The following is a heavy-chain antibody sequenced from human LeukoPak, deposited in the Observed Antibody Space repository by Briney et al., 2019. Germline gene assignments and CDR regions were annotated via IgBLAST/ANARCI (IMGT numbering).Heavy chain of an antibody. V-gene: IGHV4-59*01. CDR1: GGSISSYY. CDR2: IYYSGNT. CDR3: ARAGSWKLNFDY. Sequence: SETLSLTCTVPGGSISSYYWSWIRQPPGKGLEWIGYIYYSGNTNYNPSLKTRVTISVDTSKNQFSLKLSSVTAADTAVYYCARAGSWKLNFDYWGQGTLVTVSS. D-gene: IGHD6-13*01. J-gene: IGHJ4*02.